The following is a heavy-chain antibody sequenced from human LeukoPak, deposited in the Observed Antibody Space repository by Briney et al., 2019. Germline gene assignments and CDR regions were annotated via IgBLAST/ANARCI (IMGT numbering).Heavy chain of an antibody. CDR1: GFTFSSYG. V-gene: IGHV3-33*08. CDR2: IWYDGSNK. D-gene: IGHD3-16*01. Sequence: GGSLRLSCAASGFTFSSYGMHWVRQAPGKGLEWVAVIWYDGSNKYYADSVKGRFTISRDNSKNTLYLQMNSLRAEDTAVYYRARGYEWNWFDPWGQGTLVTVSS. CDR3: ARGYEWNWFDP. J-gene: IGHJ5*02.